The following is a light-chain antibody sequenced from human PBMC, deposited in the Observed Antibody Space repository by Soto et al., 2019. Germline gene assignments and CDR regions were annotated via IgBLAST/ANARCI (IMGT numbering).Light chain of an antibody. J-gene: IGKJ1*01. Sequence: ETVMTQSPATLSVSPGERATLSCRASQTVNTFLAWYQQKPGQAPRLLIYGASTRASGVPARFSGSGSEKAFTLTISSLQFEDVAVYYCQQYSNWPETFGQGTKVDIK. V-gene: IGKV3-15*01. CDR2: GAS. CDR3: QQYSNWPET. CDR1: QTVNTF.